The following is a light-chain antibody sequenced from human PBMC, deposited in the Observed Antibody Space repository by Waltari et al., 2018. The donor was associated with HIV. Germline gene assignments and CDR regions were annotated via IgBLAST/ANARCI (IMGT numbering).Light chain of an antibody. V-gene: IGLV4-69*01. J-gene: IGLJ3*02. CDR1: SGHNTYA. CDR3: QTWGSGIRV. CDR2: LNSDGSH. Sequence: QLVLTQSPSASASLGASVKLTCTLSSGHNTYAIAWHQQQPEKGPRYLMRLNSDGSHSKGDGILARFSGSSSGSERYLIISSLQSEDEADYYCQTWGSGIRVFGGGTKLTVL.